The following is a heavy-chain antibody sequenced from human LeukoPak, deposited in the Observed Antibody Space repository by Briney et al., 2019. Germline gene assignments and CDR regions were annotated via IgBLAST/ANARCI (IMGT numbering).Heavy chain of an antibody. D-gene: IGHD3-10*01. CDR2: FDPEDGET. Sequence: ASAKVSCKVSGYTLTELSMHWVRQAPGKGLEWMGGFDPEDGETIYAQKFQGRVTMTEDTSTDTAYMELSSLRSEDTAVYYCATDLLFITMVRGVIFDYWGQGTLVTVSS. CDR1: GYTLTELS. V-gene: IGHV1-24*01. J-gene: IGHJ4*02. CDR3: ATDLLFITMVRGVIFDY.